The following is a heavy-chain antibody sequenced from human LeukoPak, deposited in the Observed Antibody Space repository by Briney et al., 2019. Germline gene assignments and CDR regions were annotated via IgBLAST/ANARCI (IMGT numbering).Heavy chain of an antibody. CDR1: GGSISSHY. D-gene: IGHD6-6*01. CDR3: ARVALEQLDPYFDY. V-gene: IGHV4-59*11. J-gene: IGHJ4*02. CDR2: IYYSGST. Sequence: SETLSLTCTVSGGSISSHYWSWIRQPPGKGLEWIGYIYYSGSTNYNPSLKSRVTISVDTSKNQFSLKLSSVTAADTAVYYCARVALEQLDPYFDYCGQGTLVTVSS.